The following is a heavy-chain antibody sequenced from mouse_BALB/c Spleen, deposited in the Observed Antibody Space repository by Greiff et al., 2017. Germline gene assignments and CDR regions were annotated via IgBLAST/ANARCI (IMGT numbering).Heavy chain of an antibody. Sequence: VQLQQSGPGLVAPSQSLSITCTVSGFSLTSYGVHWVRQPPGKGLEWLGVIWAGGSTNYNSALMSRLSISKDNSKSQVFLKMNSLQTDDTARYYCAREGDYRYSYAMDYWGQGTSVTVSS. CDR2: IWAGGST. J-gene: IGHJ4*01. CDR3: AREGDYRYSYAMDY. D-gene: IGHD2-14*01. V-gene: IGHV2-9*02. CDR1: GFSLTSYG.